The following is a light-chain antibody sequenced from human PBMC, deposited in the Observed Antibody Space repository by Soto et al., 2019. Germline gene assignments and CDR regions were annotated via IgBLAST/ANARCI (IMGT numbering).Light chain of an antibody. CDR1: QSVSSN. CDR3: HQYYIWHIT. CDR2: GAS. V-gene: IGKV3-15*01. J-gene: IGKJ3*01. Sequence: EIVMTQSPATLSVSPGERATLSCRASQSVSSNLAWYQQKPGQAPRLLIYGASTRATGIPARFSGSGSGTDFTLTISNLQSEELAVYYCHQYYIWHITCGPGTKVDI.